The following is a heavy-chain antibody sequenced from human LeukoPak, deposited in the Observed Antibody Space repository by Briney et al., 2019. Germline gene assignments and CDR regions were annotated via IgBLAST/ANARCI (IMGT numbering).Heavy chain of an antibody. J-gene: IGHJ4*02. CDR3: AKVREAWDY. CDR1: GFSFSTSL. CDR2: ISGGGETT. D-gene: IGHD5-24*01. V-gene: IGHV3-23*01. Sequence: GGSLRLSCVASGFSFSTSLMGWVRQAPGKGLEWVSAISGGGETTYYADSVKGRFTISRDNSESTLYLRMDSLGADDTAVYYCAKVREAWDYWGLGTQVTVSS.